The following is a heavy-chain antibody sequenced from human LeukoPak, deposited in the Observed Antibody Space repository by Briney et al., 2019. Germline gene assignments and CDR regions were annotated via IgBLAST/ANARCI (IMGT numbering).Heavy chain of an antibody. CDR2: INHSGST. CDR1: GGSFSGYY. D-gene: IGHD3-22*01. CDR3: ARVGRCILSSGYYLRLLCAAFDI. V-gene: IGHV4-34*01. Sequence: RPSETLSLTCAVYGGSFSGYYWSWIRQPPGKGLEWIGEINHSGSTNYNPSLKSRVTISVDTSKNQFSLKLSSVTAADTAVYYCARVGRCILSSGYYLRLLCAAFDIWGQGTMVTVSS. J-gene: IGHJ3*02.